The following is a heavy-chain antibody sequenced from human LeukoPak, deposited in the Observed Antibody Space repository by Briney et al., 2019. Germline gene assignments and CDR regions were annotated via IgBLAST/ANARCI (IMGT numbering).Heavy chain of an antibody. Sequence: SETLSLTCTVSGGSISSGGYYWSWLRQPPGKGLEWIGYIYHSGSTYYNPSLKSRVTISVDRSKNQFSLKLSSVTAADTAVYYCARKRRYCSGGSCYPAFDIWGQGTMVTVSS. CDR2: IYHSGST. CDR1: GGSISSGGYY. CDR3: ARKRRYCSGGSCYPAFDI. V-gene: IGHV4-30-2*02. J-gene: IGHJ3*02. D-gene: IGHD2-15*01.